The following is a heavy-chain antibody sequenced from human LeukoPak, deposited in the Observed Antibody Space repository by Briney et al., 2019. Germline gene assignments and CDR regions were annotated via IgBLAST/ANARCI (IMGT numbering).Heavy chain of an antibody. D-gene: IGHD6-19*01. Sequence: PSETLSLTCAVYGGSFSGYYWSWIRQPPGKGLEWIGEINHSGSTNYNPSLKSRVTISVDTSKNQFSLKLSSVTAADTAVYYCASLRALAVAGTNPLGLTPYNWFDPWGQGTLVTVSS. J-gene: IGHJ5*02. CDR3: ASLRALAVAGTNPLGLTPYNWFDP. CDR1: GGSFSGYY. CDR2: INHSGST. V-gene: IGHV4-34*01.